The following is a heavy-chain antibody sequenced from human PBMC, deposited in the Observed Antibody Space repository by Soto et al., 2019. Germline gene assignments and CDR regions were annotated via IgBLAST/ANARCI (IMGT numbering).Heavy chain of an antibody. D-gene: IGHD3-16*01. Sequence: GGSLRLSCAASGFTFSSYGMHWVRQAPGKGLEWVAVISYDGSNKYYADSVKGRFTISRDNSKNTLYLQMNSLRAEDTAVYYCAKDLLMFDYWGQGTLVTVSS. J-gene: IGHJ4*02. CDR3: AKDLLMFDY. V-gene: IGHV3-30*18. CDR1: GFTFSSYG. CDR2: ISYDGSNK.